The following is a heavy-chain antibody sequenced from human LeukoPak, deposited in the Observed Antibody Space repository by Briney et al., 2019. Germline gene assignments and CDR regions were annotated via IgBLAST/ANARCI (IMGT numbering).Heavy chain of an antibody. D-gene: IGHD3-22*01. V-gene: IGHV4-61*02. CDR2: IYTSGST. Sequence: SETLSLTCTVSGGSISSGSYYWSWIRQPAGKGLEWIGRIYTSGSTNYNPSLKSRVTIPLDTSENHFSLKLSSVTAADTAVYYCARVTTGGYYNYWGQGTLLTVSS. CDR1: GGSISSGSYY. J-gene: IGHJ4*02. CDR3: ARVTTGGYYNY.